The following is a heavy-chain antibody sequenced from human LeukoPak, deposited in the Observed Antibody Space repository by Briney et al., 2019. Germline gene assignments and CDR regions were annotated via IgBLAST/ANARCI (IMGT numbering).Heavy chain of an antibody. J-gene: IGHJ3*02. CDR3: ARGGIYDLDDSFDI. V-gene: IGHV3-48*03. Sequence: GGSLRLPCEASGFIFSNYEMNWVRQAPGKGLEGVAYISRSGTTIHYADSLKGRLSISRDNAESTLYLQMSNLRADDTAVYYCARGGIYDLDDSFDIWGQGTVVTVSS. CDR2: ISRSGTTI. D-gene: IGHD6-13*01. CDR1: GFIFSNYE.